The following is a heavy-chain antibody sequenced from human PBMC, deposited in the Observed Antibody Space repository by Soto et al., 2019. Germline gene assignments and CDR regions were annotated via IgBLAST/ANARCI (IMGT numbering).Heavy chain of an antibody. Sequence: GLSLSLSCDASGFRFSGYTMDCGRQAPGKGLEWDAVLGNSGDGTHYADSVQGRFTISRDTSKNTLYLHLESLRAEDTADYDCGKDVWG. CDR1: GFRFSGYT. CDR3: GKDV. CDR2: LGNSGDGT. J-gene: IGHJ3*01. V-gene: IGHV3-23*01.